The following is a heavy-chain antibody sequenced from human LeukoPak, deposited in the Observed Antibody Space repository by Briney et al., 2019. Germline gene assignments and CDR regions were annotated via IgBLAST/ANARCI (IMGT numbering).Heavy chain of an antibody. D-gene: IGHD2-15*01. CDR3: ARDVGKAYFDY. CDR2: IKQDGSEK. V-gene: IGHV3-7*01. J-gene: IGHJ4*02. Sequence: GGSLRLSCSASGFTFTIYGMNWVRQAPGKGLEWVANIKQDGSEKYYVDSVKGRFTISRDNAKNSLYLQMASLRAEDTAVYYCARDVGKAYFDYWGQGTLVTVSS. CDR1: GFTFTIYG.